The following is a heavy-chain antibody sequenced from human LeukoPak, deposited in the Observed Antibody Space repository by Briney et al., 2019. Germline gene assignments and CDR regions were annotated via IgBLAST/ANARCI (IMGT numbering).Heavy chain of an antibody. CDR2: INAGNGNT. CDR1: GYTFTSYA. J-gene: IGHJ5*02. D-gene: IGHD3-22*01. Sequence: ASVKVSCKASGYTFTSYAMHWVRQAPGQRLEWMGWINAGNGNTKYSQKFQGRVTITRDTSTSTVYMELSSLRSEDTAVYYCARGGSAGWLFFPNWFDPWGQGTLVTVSS. CDR3: ARGGSAGWLFFPNWFDP. V-gene: IGHV1-3*01.